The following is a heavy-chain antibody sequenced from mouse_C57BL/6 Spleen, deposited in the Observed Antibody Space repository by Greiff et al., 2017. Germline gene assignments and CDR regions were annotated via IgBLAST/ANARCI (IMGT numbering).Heavy chain of an antibody. Sequence: EVKLMESGPELVKPGDSVKISCKASGYSFTGYFMNWVMQSHGKSLEWIGRINPYNGDTFYNQKFKGKATLTVDKSSSTAHMELRSLTSEDSAVYYCARRGYYGSSYYFDYWGQGTTLTVSS. CDR3: ARRGYYGSSYYFDY. V-gene: IGHV1-20*01. J-gene: IGHJ2*01. CDR2: INPYNGDT. D-gene: IGHD1-1*01. CDR1: GYSFTGYF.